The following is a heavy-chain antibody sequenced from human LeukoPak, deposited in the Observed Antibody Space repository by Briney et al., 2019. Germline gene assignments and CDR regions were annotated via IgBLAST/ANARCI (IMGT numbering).Heavy chain of an antibody. D-gene: IGHD2-2*03. Sequence: ESLTVSCQGSGYSFTNYWIGWVRQMPWKGLEWMGLIYPGDSDTRYSPSFQGQVTISADKSISTAYLQWSSLKASDTAMYYCARGLPGYCRSSSCSTFDYWGQGTLVTVSS. J-gene: IGHJ4*02. CDR3: ARGLPGYCRSSSCSTFDY. V-gene: IGHV5-51*01. CDR1: GYSFTNYW. CDR2: IYPGDSDT.